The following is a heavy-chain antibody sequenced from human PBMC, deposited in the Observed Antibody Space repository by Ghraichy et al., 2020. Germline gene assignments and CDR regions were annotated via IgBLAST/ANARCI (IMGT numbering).Heavy chain of an antibody. D-gene: IGHD2-2*02. Sequence: GGSLRLSCAASGFTFSSYSMNWVRQAPGKGLEWVSYISSSSSTIYYADSVKGRFTISRDNAKNSLYLQMNSLRAEDTAVYYCARSIDLGYCSSTSCYSWFDPWGQGTLVTVSS. CDR1: GFTFSSYS. J-gene: IGHJ5*02. CDR3: ARSIDLGYCSSTSCYSWFDP. CDR2: ISSSSSTI. V-gene: IGHV3-48*01.